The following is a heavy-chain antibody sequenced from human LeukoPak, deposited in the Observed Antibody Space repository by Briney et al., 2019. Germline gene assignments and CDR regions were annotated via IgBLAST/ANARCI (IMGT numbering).Heavy chain of an antibody. CDR2: IYPGDSDI. D-gene: IGHD4-17*01. CDR1: GYTFATYW. J-gene: IGHJ4*02. Sequence: GESPKISCKGSGYTFATYWIGWVRQMPGKGLDLMGIIYPGDSDIRYSPSFQGQVTISADKSISTAYLQWSSLKASDTAMYYCARGLGDYVYYFDYWGQGALVTVSS. CDR3: ARGLGDYVYYFDY. V-gene: IGHV5-51*01.